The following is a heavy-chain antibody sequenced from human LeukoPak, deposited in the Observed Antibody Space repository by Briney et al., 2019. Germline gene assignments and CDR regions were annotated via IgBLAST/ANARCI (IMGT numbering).Heavy chain of an antibody. CDR1: GGSISSSNYY. V-gene: IGHV4-39*01. CDR2: IYYSEST. CDR3: VRGSTLRHYQY. J-gene: IGHJ4*02. D-gene: IGHD3-16*01. Sequence: PSETLSLTCTVSGGSISSSNYYWGWIRRPPGKGLEWIGSIYYSESTYYNPSLKSRVTVSVDTSKNQFSLKLSSVTAADTAVYYCVRGSTLRHYQYWGQGTLVTVSS.